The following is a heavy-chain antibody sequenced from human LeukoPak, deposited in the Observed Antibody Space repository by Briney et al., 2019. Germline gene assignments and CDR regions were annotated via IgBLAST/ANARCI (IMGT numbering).Heavy chain of an antibody. Sequence: SQTLSLTCTVSGGSISSGGYYWSWIRQHQGKGLEWTGYIYYSGSTYYNPSLKSRVTISVDTSKNQFSLKLSSVTAADTAVYYGARLFTIFGVVENYYYMDVWGKGTTVTVSS. D-gene: IGHD3-3*01. J-gene: IGHJ6*03. CDR3: ARLFTIFGVVENYYYMDV. V-gene: IGHV4-31*03. CDR1: GGSISSGGYY. CDR2: IYYSGST.